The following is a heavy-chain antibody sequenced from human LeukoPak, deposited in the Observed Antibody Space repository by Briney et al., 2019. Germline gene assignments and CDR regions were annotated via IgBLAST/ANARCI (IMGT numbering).Heavy chain of an antibody. Sequence: PGGSLRLSCAASGFTFSNHNMSWVRQSPGKGLEWVANVKYDGSEKYYVDSVNGRFTISRDNAKNSLYLQMNSLRAEDTAVYYCARAPREWLLGYYFDYWGQGTLVTVSS. CDR2: VKYDGSEK. V-gene: IGHV3-7*01. D-gene: IGHD3-3*01. CDR1: GFTFSNHN. CDR3: ARAPREWLLGYYFDY. J-gene: IGHJ4*02.